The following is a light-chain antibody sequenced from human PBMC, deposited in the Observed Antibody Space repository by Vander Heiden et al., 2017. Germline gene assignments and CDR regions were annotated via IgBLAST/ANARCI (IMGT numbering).Light chain of an antibody. J-gene: IGLJ3*02. CDR3: AAWDDSLSGWV. V-gene: IGLV1-47*02. CDR1: SSNIGSNY. Sequence: VLTQPPSAPGTPGQRVTISCSGSSSNIGSNYVYWYQQLPGTAPKLLIYSNNQRPSGVPDRFSGSKSGTSASLAISGLRSEDDADYYCAAWDDSLSGWVFGGGTKLTVL. CDR2: SNN.